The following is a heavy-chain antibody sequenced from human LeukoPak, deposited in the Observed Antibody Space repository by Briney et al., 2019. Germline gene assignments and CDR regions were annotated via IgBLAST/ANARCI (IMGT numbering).Heavy chain of an antibody. V-gene: IGHV3-21*01. CDR1: GFTFSSYS. CDR3: ARIGRDAFDI. Sequence: GESLKISCAASGFTFSSYSMNWVRQAPGKGLEWVSSISSSSSYIYYADSVKGRFTISRDNAKNSLYLQMNSLRAEDTAVYYCARIGRDAFDIWGQGTMVTVSS. CDR2: ISSSSSYI. J-gene: IGHJ3*02.